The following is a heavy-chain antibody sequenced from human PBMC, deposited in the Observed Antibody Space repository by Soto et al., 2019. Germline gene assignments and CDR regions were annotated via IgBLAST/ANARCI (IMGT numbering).Heavy chain of an antibody. CDR2: IIPIFGTA. D-gene: IGHD3-22*01. J-gene: IGHJ4*02. CDR3: ARVTDSSGYYYESYDQAFDY. Sequence: KKTEASVKVSCKASGGTFSSYAISWVRQAPGQGLEWMGGIIPIFGTANYAQKFQGRVTITADESTSTAYMELSSLRSEDTAVYYCARVTDSSGYYYESYDQAFDYWGQGTLVTVSS. CDR1: GGTFSSYA. V-gene: IGHV1-69*13.